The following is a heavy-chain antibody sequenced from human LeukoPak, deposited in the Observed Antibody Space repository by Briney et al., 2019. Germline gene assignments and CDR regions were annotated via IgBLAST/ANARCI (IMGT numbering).Heavy chain of an antibody. J-gene: IGHJ4*02. CDR3: ATIYCSGGICYYFDY. D-gene: IGHD2-15*01. CDR2: IKNDGSEK. Sequence: PGGCLRLSCAASGITFSNFWMSWVRQAPGKGLEWVANIKNDGSEKYYVDSVKGRFTISRDNAKNSLYLQMNSLRAEDTAVYYCATIYCSGGICYYFDYWGQGTLVTVSS. V-gene: IGHV3-7*03. CDR1: GITFSNFW.